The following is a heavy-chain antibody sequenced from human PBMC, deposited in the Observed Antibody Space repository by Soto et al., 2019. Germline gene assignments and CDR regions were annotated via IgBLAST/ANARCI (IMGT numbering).Heavy chain of an antibody. Sequence: ASVKVSCKVSGYTLTELSMHWVRQAPGKGLEWMGGFDPEDGETIYAQKFQGRVTMTEDTSTDTAYMELSSLRSEDTAVYSCARVEWSNYYYGMDLWGQGTTVTVSS. D-gene: IGHD3-3*01. V-gene: IGHV1-24*01. CDR2: FDPEDGET. CDR3: ARVEWSNYYYGMDL. J-gene: IGHJ6*02. CDR1: GYTLTELS.